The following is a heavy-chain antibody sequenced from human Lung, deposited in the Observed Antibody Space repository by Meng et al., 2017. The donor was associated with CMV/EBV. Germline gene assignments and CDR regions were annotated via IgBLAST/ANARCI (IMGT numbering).Heavy chain of an antibody. V-gene: IGHV1-8*01. CDR2: MNPNSGNT. CDR3: ARTRIEVEPDGRKIKYYNYGMDV. D-gene: IGHD2-2*01. Sequence: ASVKVSXKASGYTFTTYDINWVRQATGQGLEWMGWMNPNSGNTGYAQKFQGRVTLTRVTSISTAYMELSSLTSDDTAVYYCARTRIEVEPDGRKIKYYNYGMDVWGQGTXVTVAS. CDR1: GYTFTTYD. J-gene: IGHJ6*02.